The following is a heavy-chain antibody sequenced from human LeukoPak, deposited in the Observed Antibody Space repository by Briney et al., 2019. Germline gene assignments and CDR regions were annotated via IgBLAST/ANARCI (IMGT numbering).Heavy chain of an antibody. CDR2: IYYSGST. CDR3: ARDTSPRIAAIYYDAFGI. J-gene: IGHJ3*02. D-gene: IGHD6-13*01. V-gene: IGHV4-59*12. CDR1: GGSINTYY. Sequence: PSETLSLTCTVSGGSINTYYWSWIRQPPGKGLEWIGYIYYSGSTSYNPSLKSRVTISLDMSKNQFSLKLSSVTAADTAVYYCARDTSPRIAAIYYDAFGIWGQGTMVTVSS.